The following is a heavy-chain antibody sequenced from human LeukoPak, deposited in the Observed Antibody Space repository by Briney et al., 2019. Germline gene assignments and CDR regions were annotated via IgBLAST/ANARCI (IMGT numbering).Heavy chain of an antibody. Sequence: ASVKVSCKVSGYTLTELSMHWVRQAPGQGLEWMGWISAYNGNTNYAQKLQGRVTMTTGTSTSTAYMELRSLRSDDTAVYYCARVRSSGYDDYWGQGTLVTVSS. CDR1: GYTLTELS. J-gene: IGHJ4*02. CDR3: ARVRSSGYDDY. CDR2: ISAYNGNT. D-gene: IGHD5-12*01. V-gene: IGHV1-18*01.